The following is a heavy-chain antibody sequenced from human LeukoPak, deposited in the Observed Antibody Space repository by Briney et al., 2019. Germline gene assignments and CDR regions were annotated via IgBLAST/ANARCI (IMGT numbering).Heavy chain of an antibody. Sequence: PSETLSLTCTGSGGSISSTDYYWGWIRQAPGKGLEWIGNIYYSGTTNYNPSLKSRVTISVDTSKSRFSLKLNSVTAADTAVYYCAGGGYCSRASCFAPLFDFWGQGVLVTVSS. CDR1: GGSISSTDYY. CDR2: IYYSGTT. J-gene: IGHJ4*02. V-gene: IGHV4-39*07. CDR3: AGGGYCSRASCFAPLFDF. D-gene: IGHD2-2*01.